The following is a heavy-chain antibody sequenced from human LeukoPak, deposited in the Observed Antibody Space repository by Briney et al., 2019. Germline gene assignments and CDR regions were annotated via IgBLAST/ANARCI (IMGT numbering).Heavy chain of an antibody. J-gene: IGHJ5*02. CDR3: ARGRSTSCYMCDIGSFDP. V-gene: IGHV1-8*03. Sequence: ASVKVSCKASGYTFTSYDINWVRQATGQGLEWMGWMNPNGGNTGYAQKFQGRVTITRNTSISTAYMELSSLRSEDTAVYYCARGRSTSCYMCDIGSFDPWGQGTLVTVSS. D-gene: IGHD2-2*02. CDR1: GYTFTSYD. CDR2: MNPNGGNT.